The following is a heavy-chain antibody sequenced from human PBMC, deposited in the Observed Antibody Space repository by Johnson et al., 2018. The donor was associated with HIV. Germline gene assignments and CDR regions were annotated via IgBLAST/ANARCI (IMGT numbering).Heavy chain of an antibody. J-gene: IGHJ3*02. V-gene: IGHV3-53*01. D-gene: IGHD2-2*01. CDR1: GFTVSSNY. CDR3: AKDSRGLGAFDI. CDR2: IYSGGST. Sequence: EVHLVESGGGWIQPGGSLRLSCAASGFTVSSNYMSWVRQAPGKGLEWVSLIYSGGSTYYADSVKGRFTISRDNSKNTLYLQMNRLRAEDTALYYCAKDSRGLGAFDIWGQGTMVTVSS.